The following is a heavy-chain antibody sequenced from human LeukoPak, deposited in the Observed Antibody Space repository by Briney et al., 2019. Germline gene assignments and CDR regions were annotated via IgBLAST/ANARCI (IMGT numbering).Heavy chain of an antibody. CDR2: IHYSGST. J-gene: IGHJ5*02. CDR3: VRGRGTAVTTGNWFDP. CDR1: GGSISSGNYY. D-gene: IGHD4-17*01. Sequence: SETLSLTCTVSGGSISSGNYYWNWIRQPPGKGLECIGYIHYSGSTYYNPSLKSRVTISVDTSKNQFSLKLSSVTAADTAVYYCVRGRGTAVTTGNWFDPWGQGTLVTVFS. V-gene: IGHV4-30-4*01.